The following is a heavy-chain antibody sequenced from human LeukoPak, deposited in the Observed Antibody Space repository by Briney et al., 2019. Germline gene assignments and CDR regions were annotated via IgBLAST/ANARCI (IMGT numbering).Heavy chain of an antibody. CDR3: AKPFLGSYHYYGMDV. J-gene: IGHJ6*02. Sequence: GGSLRLSCAASGFTFSSYAMRWVRQAPGKGLEWVSAISGSGGSTYYADSVKGRFTISRDNSKNTLYLQMNSLRAEDTAVYYCAKPFLGSYHYYGMDVWGQGTTVTVSS. CDR1: GFTFSSYA. CDR2: ISGSGGST. V-gene: IGHV3-23*01. D-gene: IGHD1-26*01.